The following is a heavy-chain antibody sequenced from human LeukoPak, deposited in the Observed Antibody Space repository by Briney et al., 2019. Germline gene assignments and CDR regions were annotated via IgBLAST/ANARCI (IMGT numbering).Heavy chain of an antibody. D-gene: IGHD5-18*01. CDR2: TSSSSSYI. J-gene: IGHJ4*02. CDR3: ARGYSYGYGPLDY. V-gene: IGHV3-21*01. Sequence: PGGSLRLSCAASGFTFSSYSMNWVRQAPGKGLEWVSSTSSSSSYIYYADSVKGRFTISRDNAKNSLYLQMNSLRAEDTAVYYCARGYSYGYGPLDYWGQGTLVTVSS. CDR1: GFTFSSYS.